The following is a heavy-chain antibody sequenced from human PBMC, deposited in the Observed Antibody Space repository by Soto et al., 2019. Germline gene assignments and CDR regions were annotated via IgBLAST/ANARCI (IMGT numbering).Heavy chain of an antibody. V-gene: IGHV3-23*01. CDR2: ISDRGDTT. CDR3: AKDKPGTTSFNC. Sequence: GGSLRLSCAASGFTISSNAMYWVRQAPGKGLEWVSAISDRGDTTHYADSVKGRFTISRDTSKNTLYLQLNTLRADDTAVYYCAKDKPGTTSFNCWGQGTLVTVSS. CDR1: GFTISSNA. D-gene: IGHD1-1*01. J-gene: IGHJ4*02.